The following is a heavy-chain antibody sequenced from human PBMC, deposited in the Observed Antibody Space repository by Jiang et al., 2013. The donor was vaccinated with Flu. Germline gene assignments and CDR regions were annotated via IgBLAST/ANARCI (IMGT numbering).Heavy chain of an antibody. CDR1: GFTFSDNY. Sequence: GSLRLSCAASGFTFSDNYMSWIRQAPGKGLEWISYISTSSSTIDYADSVKGRFTISRDNAKNSLYLQMNSLTAEDTAVYYCATGWGGGGWSPIDYWGQGTLVTVSS. J-gene: IGHJ4*02. D-gene: IGHD6-19*01. V-gene: IGHV3-11*04. CDR2: ISTSSSTI. CDR3: ATGWGGGGWSPIDY.